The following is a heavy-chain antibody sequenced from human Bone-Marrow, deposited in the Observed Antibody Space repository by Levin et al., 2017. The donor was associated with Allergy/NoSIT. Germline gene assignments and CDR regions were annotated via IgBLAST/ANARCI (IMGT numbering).Heavy chain of an antibody. J-gene: IGHJ2*01. Sequence: GGSLRLSCAASGFSFSTYEMNWVRQAPGKGLEWISYISSSGSTKYYADSVKGRFTISSKDSLYLQMNSLRAEDTAIYYCTRDKKSDGVTPDWYFDLWGRGTPVTVSS. CDR3: TRDKKSDGVTPDWYFDL. CDR1: GFSFSTYE. V-gene: IGHV3-48*03. CDR2: ISSSGSTK. D-gene: IGHD2-21*02.